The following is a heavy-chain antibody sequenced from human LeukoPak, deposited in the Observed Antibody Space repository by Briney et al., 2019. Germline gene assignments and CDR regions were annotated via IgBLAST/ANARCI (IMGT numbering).Heavy chain of an antibody. CDR1: GYTFTGYY. Sequence: ASVKVSCKASGYTFTGYYMHWVRQAPGQGLEWVGWINPNSGGTNYAQKFQGRVTMTRDTSISTAYMELSRLRSDDTAVYYCARDLAAAGVYYYYYYMDVWGKGTTVTVSS. J-gene: IGHJ6*03. CDR2: INPNSGGT. V-gene: IGHV1-2*02. D-gene: IGHD6-13*01. CDR3: ARDLAAAGVYYYYYYMDV.